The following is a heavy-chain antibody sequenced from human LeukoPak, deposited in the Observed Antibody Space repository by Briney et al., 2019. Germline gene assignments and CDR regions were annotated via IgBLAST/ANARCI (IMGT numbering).Heavy chain of an antibody. CDR2: INSDGSST. CDR3: AKDSHWILFDD. CDR1: GFTFSSYW. D-gene: IGHD2-2*03. J-gene: IGHJ4*02. V-gene: IGHV3-74*01. Sequence: GGSLRLSCAASGFTFSSYWMHWVRQAPGKGLVWVSRINSDGSSTRYADSVKGRFTISRDNSKNTLYLQMNSLRDEDTAVYYCAKDSHWILFDDWGQGALVTVSS.